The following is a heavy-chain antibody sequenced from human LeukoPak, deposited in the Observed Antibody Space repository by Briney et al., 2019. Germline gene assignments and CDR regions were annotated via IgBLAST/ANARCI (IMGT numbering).Heavy chain of an antibody. CDR1: GGSISSYY. D-gene: IGHD6-13*01. CDR2: XXXXGST. J-gene: IGHJ4*02. Sequence: SETLSLTCTVSGGSISSYYXXXXXXXXXXXXXXXXXXXXXGSTNYNPSLXXXXXXXVDTXKXXFSLKLSSVTAADTAVYYCARVGAPYSSSWYFSLWGQGTLVTVSS. V-gene: IGHV4-59*01. CDR3: ARVGAPYSSSWYFSL.